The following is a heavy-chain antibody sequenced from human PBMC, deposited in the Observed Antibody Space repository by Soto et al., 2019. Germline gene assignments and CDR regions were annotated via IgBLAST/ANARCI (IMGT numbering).Heavy chain of an antibody. CDR1: GDSISSYY. V-gene: IGHV4-59*01. CDR3: ARGVATIGP. CDR2: IYYSGRT. D-gene: IGHD5-12*01. Sequence: QVQLQESGPRLVKPSETLSLTCSVSGDSISSYYWSWIRQPPGKGLEWIGYIYYSGRTNYNSSFTSRVTISVDTPKNQYSLKLTSVTAADTAVYYCARGVATIGPWGQGTLVTVSS. J-gene: IGHJ5*02.